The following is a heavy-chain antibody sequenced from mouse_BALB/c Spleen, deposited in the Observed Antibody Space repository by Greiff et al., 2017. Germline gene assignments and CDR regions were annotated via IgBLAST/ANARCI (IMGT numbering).Heavy chain of an antibody. CDR2: IYWDDDK. D-gene: IGHD1-1*01. Sequence: QVTLKESGPGILQPSQTLSLTCSFSGFSLSTSGMGVSWIRQPSGKGLEWLAHIYWDDDKRYNPSLKSRLTISKDTSSNQVFLKITSVDTADTATYYCARKSPFTTVVDYFDYWGQGTTLTVSS. CDR3: ARKSPFTTVVDYFDY. J-gene: IGHJ2*01. V-gene: IGHV8-12*01. CDR1: GFSLSTSGMG.